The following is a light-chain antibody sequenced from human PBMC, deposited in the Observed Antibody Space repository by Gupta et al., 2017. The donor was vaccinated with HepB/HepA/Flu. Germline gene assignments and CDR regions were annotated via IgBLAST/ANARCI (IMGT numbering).Light chain of an antibody. CDR2: DVS. J-gene: IGLJ1*01. Sequence: QSALTHPASVSGSPGQSITISCTGTSSDVGGYNYVSWYQHHPGTAPKLMIYDVSNRPSGVSSRFSGSKSGNTASMTISGLEAEDDADYYCSSYTSSSTYVFGTGTKVTVL. V-gene: IGLV2-14*03. CDR3: SSYTSSSTYV. CDR1: SSDVGGYNY.